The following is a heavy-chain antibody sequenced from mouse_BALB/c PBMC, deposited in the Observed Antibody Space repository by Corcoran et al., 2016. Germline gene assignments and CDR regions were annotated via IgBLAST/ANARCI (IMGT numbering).Heavy chain of an antibody. Sequence: EVQLQQSGPELVKPGASVKMSCKASGYTFTDYYMDWVKQSHGESFEWIGRVNPYNGGTSYNQKFKGKATLTVDKSSSTAYMELNSLTSEDSAVYYCARRRLITTRNYCDYWGQGTTLTVSS. V-gene: IGHV1-19*01. CDR1: GYTFTDYY. CDR3: ARRRLITTRNYCDY. J-gene: IGHJ2*01. CDR2: VNPYNGGT. D-gene: IGHD1-1*01.